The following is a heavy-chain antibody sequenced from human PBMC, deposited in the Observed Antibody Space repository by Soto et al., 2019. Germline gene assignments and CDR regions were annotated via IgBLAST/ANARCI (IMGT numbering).Heavy chain of an antibody. Sequence: GGSLRLSCAASGFTFSSYAMHWVRQAPGKGLEWVAVISYDGSNKYYADSVKGRFTISRDNSKNTLYLQMNSLRAEDTAVYYCAREPTSENRKTYYYYGMDVWGQGTTVTVSS. D-gene: IGHD1-26*01. CDR1: GFTFSSYA. CDR3: AREPTSENRKTYYYYGMDV. V-gene: IGHV3-30-3*01. CDR2: ISYDGSNK. J-gene: IGHJ6*02.